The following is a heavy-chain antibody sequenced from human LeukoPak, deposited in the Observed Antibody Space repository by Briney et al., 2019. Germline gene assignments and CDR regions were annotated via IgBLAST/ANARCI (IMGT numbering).Heavy chain of an antibody. J-gene: IGHJ4*02. CDR3: ARHSLRIAVAYYFDY. Sequence: SETLSLTCTVSGGSISSSSYYWGWIRQPSGKGLEWIGSIYYSGSTYYNPSLKSRVTISVDTSKNQFSLKLSSVTAADTAVYYCARHSLRIAVAYYFDYWGQGTLVTVSS. V-gene: IGHV4-39*01. CDR2: IYYSGST. D-gene: IGHD6-19*01. CDR1: GGSISSSSYY.